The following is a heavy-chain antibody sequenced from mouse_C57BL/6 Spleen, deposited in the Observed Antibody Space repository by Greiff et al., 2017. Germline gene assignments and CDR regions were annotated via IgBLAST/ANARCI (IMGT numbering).Heavy chain of an antibody. CDR3: ATYYSNYGGY. J-gene: IGHJ2*01. V-gene: IGHV1-61*01. Sequence: QVQLQQSGAELVRPGSSVKLSCKASGYTFTSYWMDWVKQRPGQGLEWIGNIYPSDSETHYNQKFKDKATLTVDKSSSTAYMQLSSLTSEDSAVYYCATYYSNYGGYWGQGTTLTVSS. D-gene: IGHD2-5*01. CDR2: IYPSDSET. CDR1: GYTFTSYW.